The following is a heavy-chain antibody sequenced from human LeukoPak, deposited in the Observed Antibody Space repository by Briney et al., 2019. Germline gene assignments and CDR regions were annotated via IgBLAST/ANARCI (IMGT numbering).Heavy chain of an antibody. CDR1: GDSVSSISAA. CDR3: ARDKTFGMDV. CDR2: TYYRSRRYN. V-gene: IGHV6-1*01. Sequence: SSTLSLTCAISGDSVSSISAAWNWIRQSPSRGLEWLGRTYYRSRRYNDYAVSVKSRIAINPDTSKNQFSLQLNSVTPEDTAMYFCARDKTFGMDVWGNGATVTVSS. J-gene: IGHJ6*04.